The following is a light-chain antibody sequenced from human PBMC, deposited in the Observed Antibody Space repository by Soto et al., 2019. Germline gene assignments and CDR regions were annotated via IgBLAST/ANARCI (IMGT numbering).Light chain of an antibody. CDR2: DAS. Sequence: EIVLTQSPATLSLSPGERATLSCRASQSVSSYLAWYPQKPGQAPRLLIYDASNRATGVPARFSGSGSGTDCTLTISSLEPEDFAVYYCQQRSNWQLTFGGGTKVEIK. J-gene: IGKJ4*01. CDR3: QQRSNWQLT. CDR1: QSVSSY. V-gene: IGKV3-11*01.